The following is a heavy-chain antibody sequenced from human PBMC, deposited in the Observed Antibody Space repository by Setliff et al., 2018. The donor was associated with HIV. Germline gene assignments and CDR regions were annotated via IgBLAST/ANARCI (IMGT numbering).Heavy chain of an antibody. CDR3: ARIGSGWFLSY. CDR2: INHSGST. J-gene: IGHJ4*02. Sequence: LSLTCAVYGGSFSGYYWSWIRQPPGKGLEWIGEINHSGSTNHNPSLESRVTISLDKSKNQFSLKLSSVTAADTAVYYCARIGSGWFLSYWGQGTLVTVSS. D-gene: IGHD6-19*01. CDR1: GGSFSGYY. V-gene: IGHV4-34*01.